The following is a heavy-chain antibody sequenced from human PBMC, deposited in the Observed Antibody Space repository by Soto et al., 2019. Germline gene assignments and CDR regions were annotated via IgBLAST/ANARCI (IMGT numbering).Heavy chain of an antibody. CDR2: IYYNGST. J-gene: IGHJ6*02. CDR1: GGSISSSSYY. V-gene: IGHV4-39*01. Sequence: SETLSLTCTVSGGSISSSSYYWGWIRQPPGKGLEWIGSIYYNGSTYYNPSLKSRVTISVDTSKNQFSLKLSSVTAADTAVYYCARPGEVDYYGSGSYPRDYYYGMDVWGQGTTVTVSS. D-gene: IGHD3-10*01. CDR3: ARPGEVDYYGSGSYPRDYYYGMDV.